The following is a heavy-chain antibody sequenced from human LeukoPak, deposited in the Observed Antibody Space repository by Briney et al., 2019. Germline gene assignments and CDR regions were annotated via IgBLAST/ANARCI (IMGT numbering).Heavy chain of an antibody. V-gene: IGHV3-30*02. CDR2: IRYHGINK. CDR3: AKFHKIWDSGDHDYFDS. Sequence: GGSLRLSCAASGFSFSGYGMHWVRQAPGEGLQWVAFIRYHGINKYYADSVKGRFTISRDNSKNTLFLDMNSLSVEDTGVYYCAKFHKIWDSGDHDYFDSWGQGTLVSVSS. CDR1: GFSFSGYG. D-gene: IGHD2-21*01. J-gene: IGHJ4*02.